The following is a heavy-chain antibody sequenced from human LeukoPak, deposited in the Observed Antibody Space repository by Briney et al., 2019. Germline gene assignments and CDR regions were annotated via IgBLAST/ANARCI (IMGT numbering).Heavy chain of an antibody. CDR2: INPSGAST. Sequence: ASVKVSYKASGYSFTSYYMHWVRQAPGQGLEWMGIINPSGASTSYAQKLQGRVTMTRDTSTSTVYMELSSLRSEDTADYYCARVGQYHDAFDIWGQGTTVTVS. V-gene: IGHV1-46*04. J-gene: IGHJ3*02. CDR1: GYSFTSYY. D-gene: IGHD2-2*01. CDR3: ARVGQYHDAFDI.